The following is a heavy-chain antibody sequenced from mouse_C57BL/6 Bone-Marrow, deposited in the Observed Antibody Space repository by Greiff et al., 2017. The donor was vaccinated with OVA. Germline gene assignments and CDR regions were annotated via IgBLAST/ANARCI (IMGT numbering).Heavy chain of an antibody. Sequence: QVQLKQSGAELVKPGASVKLSCKASGYTFTSYWMQWVKQRPGQGLEWIGEIDPSDSYTNYNQKFKGKATLTVDTSSSTAYMQLSSLTSEDSAVYYCARFSNYIYWYFDVWGTGTTVTVSS. D-gene: IGHD2-5*01. J-gene: IGHJ1*03. CDR1: GYTFTSYW. CDR2: IDPSDSYT. V-gene: IGHV1-50*01. CDR3: ARFSNYIYWYFDV.